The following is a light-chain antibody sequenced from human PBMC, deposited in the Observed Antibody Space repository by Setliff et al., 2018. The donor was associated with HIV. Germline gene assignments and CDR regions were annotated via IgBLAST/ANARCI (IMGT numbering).Light chain of an antibody. J-gene: IGLJ1*01. V-gene: IGLV2-8*01. Sequence: QSALTQPPSASGSPGQSVTISCTGTSSDVGGYNYVSWYQQHPGKAPKLMIYEVSKRPSGVPDRFSGSKSGNTASLTVSGLQAEDEADYYCSSYAGSNNRYVVGTGTKV. CDR3: SSYAGSNNRYV. CDR1: SSDVGGYNY. CDR2: EVS.